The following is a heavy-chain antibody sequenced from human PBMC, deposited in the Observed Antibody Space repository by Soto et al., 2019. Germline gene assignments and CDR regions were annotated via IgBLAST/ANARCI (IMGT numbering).Heavy chain of an antibody. J-gene: IGHJ4*02. Sequence: EVQLVESGGGLVQPGGSLKLSCAASGFTFSGSAMHWVRQASGKGLEWVGRIRSKANSYATAYAASVKGRFTISRDDSQNTAYMQMNSLKTEDTAVYYCTAYCGRGSCYAGRYLDSWGQGTLVTVSS. D-gene: IGHD2-15*01. V-gene: IGHV3-73*01. CDR1: GFTFSGSA. CDR2: IRSKANSYAT. CDR3: TAYCGRGSCYAGRYLDS.